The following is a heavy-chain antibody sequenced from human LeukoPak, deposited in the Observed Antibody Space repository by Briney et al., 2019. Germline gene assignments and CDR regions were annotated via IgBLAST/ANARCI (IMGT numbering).Heavy chain of an antibody. J-gene: IGHJ4*02. CDR2: ISSNGGST. D-gene: IGHD6-6*01. V-gene: IGHV3-64*01. CDR1: GFTFSSYA. Sequence: GGSLRLSCAASGFTFSSYAMHWVRQAPGKGLEYVSAISSNGGSTYYANSVKGRFTISRDNSKNTLYLQMGSLRAEDMAVYYCARDGPPGAARPKLGSGFDYWGQGILVTVSS. CDR3: ARDGPPGAARPKLGSGFDY.